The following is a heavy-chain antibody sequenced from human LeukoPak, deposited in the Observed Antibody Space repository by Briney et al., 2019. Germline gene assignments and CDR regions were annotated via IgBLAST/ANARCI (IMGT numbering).Heavy chain of an antibody. CDR1: GFTFNNHD. Sequence: GGSLRLSCAASGFTFNNHDMQWVRQAPGKGLEWVAGISYDGRNKYYAYSVKGRFTISRDNSKNTLNLKMNSLRTEDTAVYYCAKPRDIGSWAFDVWGQGTMVTVS. CDR3: AKPRDIGSWAFDV. CDR2: ISYDGRNK. D-gene: IGHD2-15*01. J-gene: IGHJ3*01. V-gene: IGHV3-30*18.